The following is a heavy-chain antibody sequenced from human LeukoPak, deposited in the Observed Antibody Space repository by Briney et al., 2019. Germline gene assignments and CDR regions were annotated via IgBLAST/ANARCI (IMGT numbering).Heavy chain of an antibody. CDR1: GGSISSGDYY. Sequence: PSETLSLTCTVSGGSISSGDYYWSWIRQPPGKGLEWIGYIYHSGNTYYNPSLKSRLTISVDTPRNQFSLKLRSVTAADTAVYYCARGGTRITIVGVVINDFDYWGQGTLVTVSS. CDR3: ARGGTRITIVGVVINDFDY. V-gene: IGHV4-30-4*08. CDR2: IYHSGNT. D-gene: IGHD3-3*01. J-gene: IGHJ4*02.